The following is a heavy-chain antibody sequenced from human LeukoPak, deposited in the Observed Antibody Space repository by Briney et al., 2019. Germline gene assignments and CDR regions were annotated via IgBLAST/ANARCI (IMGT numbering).Heavy chain of an antibody. CDR2: ISAYNGNT. CDR1: GYTLNHYA. D-gene: IGHD6-19*01. J-gene: IGHJ3*02. Sequence: ASVKVSRKASGYTLNHYAVSWVRQAPGQGLEFMGWISAYNGNTNYAQKLQGRVIMTTDTSTRTVYMELRSLRSDDTAIYYCARLHSSGWPLEAFDIWGQGTEVTVSS. CDR3: ARLHSSGWPLEAFDI. V-gene: IGHV1-18*01.